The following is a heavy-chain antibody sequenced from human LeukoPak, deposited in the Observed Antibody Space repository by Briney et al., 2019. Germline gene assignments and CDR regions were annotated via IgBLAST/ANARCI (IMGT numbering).Heavy chain of an antibody. V-gene: IGHV3-23*01. Sequence: GGSLRLSCAASGFTFSTYPMTWVRQAPGRGLEWVSTIRGSAGSTYYADSVKGRFTISRDISKNTLYLQINNLRAEDTAVYYCARYCSGGNCYSGLVYWGQGTLVAVSS. CDR1: GFTFSTYP. D-gene: IGHD2-15*01. CDR2: IRGSAGST. CDR3: ARYCSGGNCYSGLVY. J-gene: IGHJ4*02.